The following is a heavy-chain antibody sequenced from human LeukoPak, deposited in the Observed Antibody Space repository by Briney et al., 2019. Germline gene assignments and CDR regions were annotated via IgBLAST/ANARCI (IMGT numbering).Heavy chain of an antibody. CDR1: GFDFSPYW. V-gene: IGHV3-7*01. D-gene: IGHD5-18*01. CDR3: ASGIEQWFYWDY. J-gene: IGHJ4*02. CDR2: MNGPGSLK. Sequence: SGGSLRLSCVASGFDFSPYWMSWVRQAPGKGLEWVATMNGPGSLKHYADSVKGRFTISRDNALNSVYLQMNSLRADDTAVSYCASGIEQWFYWDYWSQGSLVTVSS.